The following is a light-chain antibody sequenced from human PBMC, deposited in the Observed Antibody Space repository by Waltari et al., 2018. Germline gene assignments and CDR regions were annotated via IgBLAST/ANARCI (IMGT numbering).Light chain of an antibody. CDR1: QDISSY. CDR2: AAS. V-gene: IGKV1-9*01. CDR3: QQLNTYPLP. J-gene: IGKJ3*01. Sequence: IQLTQSPSSLSASVGDRVTITCRARQDISSYLAWYQQKPGKAPKLLIYAASTLQSGVPSRFSGIGSGTDFTLTISSLQPEDFATYYCQQLNTYPLPFGPGTKVDI.